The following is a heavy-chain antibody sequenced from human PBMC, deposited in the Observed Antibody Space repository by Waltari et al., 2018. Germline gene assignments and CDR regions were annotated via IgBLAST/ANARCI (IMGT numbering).Heavy chain of an antibody. CDR3: ARGGLYGQQLLESAFEI. CDR1: GGSFRPYA. V-gene: IGHV1-69*05. J-gene: IGHJ3*02. CDR2: IIPMFGTA. D-gene: IGHD6-13*01. Sequence: QVQLVQSGAELKKPGSSVKVSCKASGGSFRPYAIPLWRQAPGQGLEWMGGIIPMFGTANYAQKIQDRVTIITDESMTTAYMELSSLTSEDTAVYYCARGGLYGQQLLESAFEIWGQGTKVTVSS.